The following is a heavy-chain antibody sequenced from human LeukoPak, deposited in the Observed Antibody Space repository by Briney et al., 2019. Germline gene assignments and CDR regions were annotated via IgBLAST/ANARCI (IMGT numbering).Heavy chain of an antibody. CDR2: IYYSGST. V-gene: IGHV4-39*07. D-gene: IGHD6-6*01. Sequence: SETLSLTCTVSGGSISSSSYYWGWIRQPPGKGLEWIGSIYYSGSTYYNPSLKSRVTISVDTSKNQFSLKLSSVTAADTAVYYCARGVFSGPDLIAARLPGSYYMDVWGKGTTVTVSS. J-gene: IGHJ6*03. CDR1: GGSISSSSYY. CDR3: ARGVFSGPDLIAARLPGSYYMDV.